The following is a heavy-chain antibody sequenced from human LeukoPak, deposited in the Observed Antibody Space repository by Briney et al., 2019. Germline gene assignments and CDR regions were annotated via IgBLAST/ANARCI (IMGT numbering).Heavy chain of an antibody. V-gene: IGHV4-34*01. CDR1: GGSFSGYY. D-gene: IGHD3-9*01. J-gene: IGHJ3*02. Sequence: SETLSLTCAVYGGSFSGYYWSWIRQPPGKGLEWIEEINHSGSTNYNPSLKSRVTISVDTSKNQFSLKLSSVTAADTAVYYCARGLAYDILTGYYDAFDIWGQGTMVTVSS. CDR3: ARGLAYDILTGYYDAFDI. CDR2: INHSGST.